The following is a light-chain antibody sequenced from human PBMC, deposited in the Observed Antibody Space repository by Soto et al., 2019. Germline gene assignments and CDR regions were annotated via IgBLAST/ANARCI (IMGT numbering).Light chain of an antibody. CDR2: DAS. CDR1: QSVSSY. CDR3: QQRKYWPPLT. J-gene: IGKJ4*01. Sequence: EVVLTQSPATLSLSPGERATLSCRASQSVSSYLAWYQQKPGQAPRLLIYDASNRATGIPARFSGSGSGTDFTLTIRSLEPEDFAVYYCQQRKYWPPLTFGGGTKVEIK. V-gene: IGKV3-11*01.